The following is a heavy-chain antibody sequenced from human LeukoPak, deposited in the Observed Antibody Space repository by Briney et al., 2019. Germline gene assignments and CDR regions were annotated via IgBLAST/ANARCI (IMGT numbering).Heavy chain of an antibody. Sequence: GGSLRLSCAASGFTFSSSAMSWVRQAPGKGLEWVSAISNNGGYTYYADSVQGRFTISRDNSKSTLCLQINSLRAEDTAVYYCAKQLGYCSDGSCYFPYWGQGTLVTVSS. CDR1: GFTFSSSA. CDR3: AKQLGYCSDGSCYFPY. D-gene: IGHD2-15*01. V-gene: IGHV3-23*01. CDR2: ISNNGGYT. J-gene: IGHJ4*02.